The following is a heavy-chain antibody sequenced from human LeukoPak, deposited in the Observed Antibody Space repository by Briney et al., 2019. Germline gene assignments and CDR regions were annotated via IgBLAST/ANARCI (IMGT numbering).Heavy chain of an antibody. Sequence: KPSETLSLTCTVSGGSISSYYWSWIRQPPGKGLEWIGYIYYGGSTNYNPSLKSRVTISVDTSKNQFSLKLSSVTAADTAVYYCARVGYSYGYSYYYYMDVWGKGTTVTISS. J-gene: IGHJ6*03. V-gene: IGHV4-59*01. CDR1: GGSISSYY. CDR3: ARVGYSYGYSYYYYMDV. D-gene: IGHD5-18*01. CDR2: IYYGGST.